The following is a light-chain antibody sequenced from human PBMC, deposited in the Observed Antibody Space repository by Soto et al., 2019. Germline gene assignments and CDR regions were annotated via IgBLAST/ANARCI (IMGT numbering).Light chain of an antibody. CDR1: QSVSSN. J-gene: IGKJ5*01. CDR2: GAS. Sequence: EIVMTQSPGTLSVSPGERVTFSCRASQSVSSNLAWYQQKPGQAPRLLIYGASIRATGIPDRFSGSGSGTDFTLTITPLEPEDFAVYFCQQYGSSPITFGQGTRLEI. V-gene: IGKV3-20*01. CDR3: QQYGSSPIT.